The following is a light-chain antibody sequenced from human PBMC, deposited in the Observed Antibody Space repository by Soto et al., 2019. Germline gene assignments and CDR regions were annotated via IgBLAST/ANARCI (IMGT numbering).Light chain of an antibody. CDR2: DVS. V-gene: IGLV2-14*01. Sequence: QSALTQPASVSESPGQSITISCTGTSSDVGGYDYVSWYQQYPGKAPKLMIYDVSNRPSGVSNRLSGSKSGNTASLTISGLQAEDEADYYCSSYTSSSTLVVFGGGTQLTVL. CDR3: SSYTSSSTLVV. J-gene: IGLJ2*01. CDR1: SSDVGGYDY.